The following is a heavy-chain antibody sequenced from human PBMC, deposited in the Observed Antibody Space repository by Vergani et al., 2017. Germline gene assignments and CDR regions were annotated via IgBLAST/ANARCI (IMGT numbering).Heavy chain of an antibody. V-gene: IGHV3-43*01. J-gene: IGHJ3*02. D-gene: IGHD5/OR15-5a*01. CDR1: GFSYEDYT. Sequence: EVQLVESGGVVVQPGGSLRLSCVASGFSYEDYTMHWVRQFPGKDLEWISLITWDGSTTYYADSFMGRFAISRENSKNFLYLEMNSLRTEDTSLYQCAKGWRGCRHGCLDIWGQGTMVTVSS. CDR3: AKGWRGCRHGCLDI. CDR2: ITWDGSTT.